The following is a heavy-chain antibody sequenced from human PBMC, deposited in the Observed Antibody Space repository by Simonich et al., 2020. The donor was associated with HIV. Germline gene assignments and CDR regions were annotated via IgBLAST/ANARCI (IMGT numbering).Heavy chain of an antibody. V-gene: IGHV4-59*08. CDR2: IYNSGST. D-gene: IGHD1-7*01. Sequence: GLECIGYIYNSGSTNYNPSLKSRVTISLDTSKNQFSLKLSSVTAADTAVYYCARRGITGSTGYFDYWGQGTLVTVSS. J-gene: IGHJ4*02. CDR3: ARRGITGSTGYFDY.